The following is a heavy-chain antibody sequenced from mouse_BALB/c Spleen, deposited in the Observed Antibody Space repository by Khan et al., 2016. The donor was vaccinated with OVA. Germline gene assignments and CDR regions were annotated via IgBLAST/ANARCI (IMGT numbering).Heavy chain of an antibody. V-gene: IGHV3-2*02. D-gene: IGHD1-1*01. CDR2: ISDSGRT. CDR1: GYSITSNYA. Sequence: VQLQQPGPGLVKPSQSLSLTCTVTGYSITSNYAWNWIRQPPRNKLEWMGYISDSGRTSYIPSLKSRISITRDTSKNQFFLQLNSVTTEDTATYYCARGNYYGYAMDYWGQGTSVTVSS. J-gene: IGHJ4*01. CDR3: ARGNYYGYAMDY.